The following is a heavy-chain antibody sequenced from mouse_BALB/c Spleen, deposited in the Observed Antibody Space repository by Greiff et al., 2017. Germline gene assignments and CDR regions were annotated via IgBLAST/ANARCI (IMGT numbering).Heavy chain of an antibody. J-gene: IGHJ4*01. CDR3: AREAMITPTGYAMDY. CDR2: IWAGGST. Sequence: VKLVESGPGLVAPSQSLSITCTVSGFSLTSYGVHWVRQPPGKGLEWLGVIWAGGSTNYNSALMSRLSISKDNSKSQVFLKMNSLQTDDTAMYYCAREAMITPTGYAMDYWGQGTSVTVSS. CDR1: GFSLTSYG. V-gene: IGHV2-9*02. D-gene: IGHD2-4*01.